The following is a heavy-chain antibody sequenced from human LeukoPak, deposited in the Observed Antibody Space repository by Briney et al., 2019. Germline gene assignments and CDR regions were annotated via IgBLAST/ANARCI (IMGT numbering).Heavy chain of an antibody. CDR2: INPNSGGT. CDR1: GYTFTGYY. D-gene: IGHD1-26*01. J-gene: IGHJ4*02. V-gene: IGHV1-2*02. CDR3: ARDVGRLVIVGATGHFDY. Sequence: GASVKVSCKASGYTFTGYYMHWVRQAPGQGLEWMGWINPNSGGTNYAQKFQGRVTMTRDTSISTAYMELSRLRSDDTAVYYCARDVGRLVIVGATGHFDYWGQGTLVTVSS.